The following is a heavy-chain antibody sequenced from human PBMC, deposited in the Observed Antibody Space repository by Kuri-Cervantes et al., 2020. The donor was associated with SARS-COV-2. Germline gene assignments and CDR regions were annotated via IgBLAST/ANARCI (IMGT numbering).Heavy chain of an antibody. J-gene: IGHJ6*03. D-gene: IGHD4-11*01. CDR3: ARDYSSYARYYYYMDV. Sequence: SETLSLTCTVSGGSISSGDYYWSWIRQPPGKGLEWIGYIYYSGSTYYNPSLKSRVTISVDTSKNQFSLKLSSVTAADTAVYYCARDYSSYARYYYYMDVWGKGTTVTVSS. V-gene: IGHV4-30-4*08. CDR1: GGSISSGDYY. CDR2: IYYSGST.